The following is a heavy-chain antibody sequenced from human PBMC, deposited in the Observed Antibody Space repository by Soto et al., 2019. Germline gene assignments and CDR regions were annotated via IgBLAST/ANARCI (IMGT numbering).Heavy chain of an antibody. CDR3: AIGNHEYYDYYSGPSAYGMDV. V-gene: IGHV1-18*01. J-gene: IGHJ6*02. D-gene: IGHD3-3*01. Sequence: GASVKVSCKASGYTFTSYGISWVRQAPGQGLEWMGWISAYNGNTNYAQKLQGRVTMTTDTSTSTAYMELRSLRSDDTAVYYCAIGNHEYYDYYSGPSAYGMDVWGQGTTVTVSS. CDR2: ISAYNGNT. CDR1: GYTFTSYG.